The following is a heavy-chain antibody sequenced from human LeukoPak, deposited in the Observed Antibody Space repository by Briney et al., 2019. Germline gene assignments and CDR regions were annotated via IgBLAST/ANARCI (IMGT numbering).Heavy chain of an antibody. CDR1: GGTFSSYA. CDR2: IIPIFGTA. D-gene: IGHD5-18*01. CDR3: ARRNVDTAPNLDY. J-gene: IGHJ4*02. V-gene: IGHV1-69*06. Sequence: SVKVSCKASGGTFSSYAISWVRQAPGQGLEWMGGIIPIFGTANYAQKFQGRVTITADKSTSTAYMELRSLRSDDTAVYYCARRNVDTAPNLDYWGQGTLVTVSS.